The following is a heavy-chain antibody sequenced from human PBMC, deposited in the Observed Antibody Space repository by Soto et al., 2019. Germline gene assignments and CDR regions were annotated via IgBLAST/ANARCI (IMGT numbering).Heavy chain of an antibody. Sequence: QVQLVESGGGVVQPGRSLGLSCTASGFTFNTYALHWVRQAPGKGLEWVAVTSYDGAKIYYTDSVKGRFTISRDNSRSTLWLQMSSLRTEDTAIDYCVRGKGLDSGYDFLFDYWGQGTLVTVSS. D-gene: IGHD5-12*01. CDR3: VRGKGLDSGYDFLFDY. V-gene: IGHV3-30*04. J-gene: IGHJ4*02. CDR1: GFTFNTYA. CDR2: TSYDGAKI.